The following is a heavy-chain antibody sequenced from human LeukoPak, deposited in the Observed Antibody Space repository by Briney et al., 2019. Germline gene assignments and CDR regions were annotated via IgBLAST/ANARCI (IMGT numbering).Heavy chain of an antibody. J-gene: IGHJ4*02. CDR3: ARGGAHFPLRYFDWLLAPFDY. D-gene: IGHD3-9*01. CDR2: INHSGST. CDR1: GGSISGYY. Sequence: PSETLSLTCTVSGGSISGYYWSWIRQPPGKGLEWIGEINHSGSTNYNPSLKSRVTISVDTSKNQFSLKLSSVTAADTAVYYCARGGAHFPLRYFDWLLAPFDYWGQGTLVTVSS. V-gene: IGHV4-34*01.